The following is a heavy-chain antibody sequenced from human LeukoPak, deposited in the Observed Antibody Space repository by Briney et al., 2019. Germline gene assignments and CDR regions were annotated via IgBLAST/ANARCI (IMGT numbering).Heavy chain of an antibody. CDR2: ISSSGSTI. D-gene: IGHD5-18*01. V-gene: IGHV3-11*01. J-gene: IGHJ4*02. CDR1: GFTFSHYY. CDR3: ARHVDTAMVVDY. Sequence: GGSLRLSCAASGFTFSHYYMSWIRQAPGKGLEWVSYISSSGSTIYYADSVKGRFTISRDNAKNSLYLQMNSLRAEDTAVYYCARHVDTAMVVDYWGQGTLVTVSS.